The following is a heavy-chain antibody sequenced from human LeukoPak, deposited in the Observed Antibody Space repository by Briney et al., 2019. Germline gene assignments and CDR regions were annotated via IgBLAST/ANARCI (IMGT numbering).Heavy chain of an antibody. J-gene: IGHJ4*02. CDR1: GFTFSSYA. V-gene: IGHV4-38-2*01. CDR3: AAGFDY. CDR2: IYYSGST. Sequence: GSLRLSCAASGFTFSSYAMSWVRQAPGKGLEWIGSIYYSGSTYYNPSLKSRVTISVDTSKNQFSLKLSSVTAADTAVYYCAAGFDYWGQGTLVTVSS.